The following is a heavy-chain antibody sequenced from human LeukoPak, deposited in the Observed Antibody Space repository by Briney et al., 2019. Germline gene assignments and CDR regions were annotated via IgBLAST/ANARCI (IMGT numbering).Heavy chain of an antibody. CDR2: ISNSGGNT. CDR3: AKDLLSGSGSSCYDY. D-gene: IGHD2-15*01. J-gene: IGHJ4*02. CDR1: RFTFTTYA. V-gene: IGHV3-23*01. Sequence: PGGSLRLSCAASRFTFTTYAMSWVRQAPGKGLEWVSAISNSGGNTYYADSVKGRFTISRDNSKNTLYLQMNSLRAEDAAIYYCAKDLLSGSGSSCYDYWGQGTLVTVSS.